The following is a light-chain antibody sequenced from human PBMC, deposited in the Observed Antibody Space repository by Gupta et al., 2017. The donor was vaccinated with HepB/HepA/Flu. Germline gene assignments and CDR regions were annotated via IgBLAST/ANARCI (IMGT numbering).Light chain of an antibody. Sequence: DIQLTQSPSFLSASVGDRVTITCRASQGISSYLAWYQQKPGKAPKLLIYAASTLQSGVPSRFSGSGSGTEFTLTISSLQPEDFANYYCQQLNSYPLTFGRGTKVEIK. CDR3: QQLNSYPLT. V-gene: IGKV1-9*01. J-gene: IGKJ4*01. CDR1: QGISSY. CDR2: AAS.